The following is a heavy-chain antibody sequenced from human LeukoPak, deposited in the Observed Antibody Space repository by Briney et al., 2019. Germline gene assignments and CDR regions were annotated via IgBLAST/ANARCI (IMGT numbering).Heavy chain of an antibody. J-gene: IGHJ4*02. CDR3: ARVALAVAVAFDL. CDR2: ISSSSSTI. CDR1: GFTFTSYA. V-gene: IGHV3-48*02. Sequence: PGGSLRLSCAASGFTFTSYAMNWVRQAPGKGLEWVSSISSSSSTIYYADSVKGRYTISRDNAKNSLYLQMNSLRDEDTAVYSCARVALAVAVAFDLWGQGTLVTVSS. D-gene: IGHD6-19*01.